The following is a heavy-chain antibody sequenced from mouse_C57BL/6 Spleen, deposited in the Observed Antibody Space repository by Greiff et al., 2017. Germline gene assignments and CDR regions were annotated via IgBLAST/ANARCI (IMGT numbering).Heavy chain of an antibody. V-gene: IGHV1-80*01. CDR1: GYAFSSYW. CDR2: IYPGDGDT. CDR3: ARSPLYGSSYGYFDV. Sequence: QVQLQQSGAELVKPGASVKISCKASGYAFSSYWMNWVKQRPGKGLEWIGQIYPGDGDTNYNGKFKGKATLTADKSSSTAYMQLSSLTSEDSAVYFCARSPLYGSSYGYFDVWGTGTTVTVSS. J-gene: IGHJ1*03. D-gene: IGHD1-1*01.